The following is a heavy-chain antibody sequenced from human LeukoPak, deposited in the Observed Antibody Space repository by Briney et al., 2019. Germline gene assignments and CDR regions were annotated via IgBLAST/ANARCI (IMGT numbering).Heavy chain of an antibody. CDR2: ISAYNGNT. J-gene: IGHJ5*02. V-gene: IGHV1-2*02. CDR3: ARRLAAAGTWWFDP. Sequence: ASVKVSCKASGYTFTSYYMHWVRQAPGQGLEWMGWISAYNGNTNYAQKFQGRVTMTRDTSISTAYMELSRLRSDDTAAYYCARRLAAAGTWWFDPWGQGTLVTVSS. CDR1: GYTFTSYY. D-gene: IGHD6-13*01.